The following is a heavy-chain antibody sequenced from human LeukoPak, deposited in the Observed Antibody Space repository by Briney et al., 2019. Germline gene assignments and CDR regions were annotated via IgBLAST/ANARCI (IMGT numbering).Heavy chain of an antibody. V-gene: IGHV4-61*02. CDR3: ARDLGFASSWFAGLDY. J-gene: IGHJ4*02. CDR1: GGSISSGSYY. CDR2: IYTSGST. D-gene: IGHD3-10*01. Sequence: KPSETLSLTCTVSGGSISSGSYYWSWIRQPAGKGLEWIGRIYTSGSTNYNPSLKSRVTISVDTSKNQFSLKLSSVTAADTAVYYCARDLGFASSWFAGLDYWGQGTLVTVSS.